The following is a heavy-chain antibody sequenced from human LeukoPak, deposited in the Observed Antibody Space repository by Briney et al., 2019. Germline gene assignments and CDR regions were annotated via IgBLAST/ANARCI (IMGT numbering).Heavy chain of an antibody. CDR1: GYTFTSYY. Sequence: GASVKVSCKASGYTFTSYYMHWVRQAPGQGLEWMGIINPSGGSTSYAQKFQGRVTMTRDTSTSTVYMELSSLRSEDTAVCYCARDRARITIFGVVITHFDYWGQGTLVTVSS. V-gene: IGHV1-46*01. CDR3: ARDRARITIFGVVITHFDY. CDR2: INPSGGST. J-gene: IGHJ4*02. D-gene: IGHD3-3*01.